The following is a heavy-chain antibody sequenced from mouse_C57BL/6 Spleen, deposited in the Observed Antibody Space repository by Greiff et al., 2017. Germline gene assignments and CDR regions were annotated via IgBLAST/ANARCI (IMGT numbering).Heavy chain of an antibody. Sequence: QVQLQQPGAELVKPGASVKLSCKASGYTFTSYWMHWVKQRPGQGLVWIGMIHPNSGSTNYNEKFKSKATLTVDKSSSTAYMQLSSLTSEDSAVYYCARESYYSNYVRAMDYWGQGTSVTVSS. CDR1: GYTFTSYW. CDR3: ARESYYSNYVRAMDY. V-gene: IGHV1-64*01. J-gene: IGHJ4*01. CDR2: IHPNSGST. D-gene: IGHD2-5*01.